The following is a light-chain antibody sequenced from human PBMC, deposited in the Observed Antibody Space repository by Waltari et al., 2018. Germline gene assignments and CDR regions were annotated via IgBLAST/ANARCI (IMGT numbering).Light chain of an antibody. J-gene: IGKJ4*01. V-gene: IGKV3-15*01. CDR2: GAS. CDR3: QQRNDWPLT. CDR1: QSVGYN. Sequence: EVVMTQSPATLSVSPGERVTLSCRASQSVGYNLAWFQQQPGQAPRLLIYGASTRATDIPDRFDAFGSGTDFTLTISSLEPEDSAVYYCQQRNDWPLTFGGGTRVEIK.